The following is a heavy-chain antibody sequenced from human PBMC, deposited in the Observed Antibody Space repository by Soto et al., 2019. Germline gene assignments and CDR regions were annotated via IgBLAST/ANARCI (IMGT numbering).Heavy chain of an antibody. Sequence: GGSLRLSCAASGFTFSSYEMNWVRQAPGKGLEWVSYISSSGSTIYYADSVKGRFTISRDNAKNSLYLQMNSLRAEDTAVYYCARMAHDGYFDYWGQGTLVTVSS. V-gene: IGHV3-48*03. CDR2: ISSSGSTI. D-gene: IGHD3-3*01. CDR1: GFTFSSYE. CDR3: ARMAHDGYFDY. J-gene: IGHJ4*02.